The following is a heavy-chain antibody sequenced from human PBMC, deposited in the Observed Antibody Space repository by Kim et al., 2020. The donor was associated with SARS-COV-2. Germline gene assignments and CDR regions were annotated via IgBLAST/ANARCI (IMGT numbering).Heavy chain of an antibody. CDR3: ARVFSYYDSSGYHSLHAFDI. V-gene: IGHV4-59*01. D-gene: IGHD3-22*01. CDR2: IYYSGST. J-gene: IGHJ3*02. Sequence: SETLSLTCTVSGGSISSYYWSWIRQPPGKGLEWIGYIYYSGSTNYNPSLKSRVTISVDTSKNQFSLKLSSVTAADTAVYYCARVFSYYDSSGYHSLHAFDIWGQGTMVTVSS. CDR1: GGSISSYY.